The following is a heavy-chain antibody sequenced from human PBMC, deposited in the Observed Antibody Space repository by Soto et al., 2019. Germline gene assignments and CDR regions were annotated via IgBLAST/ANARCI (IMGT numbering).Heavy chain of an antibody. CDR3: ASETVAVAGGEHDY. V-gene: IGHV4-39*01. CDR2: IYYSGST. Sequence: SETLSLTCPFSGGSISSSSYYWGWIRQPPGKGLEWIGSIYYSGSTYYNPSLKSRVTISVDTSKNQFSLKLSSVTAADTAVYYCASETVAVAGGEHDYWGQGTLVTVSS. J-gene: IGHJ4*02. CDR1: GGSISSSSYY. D-gene: IGHD6-19*01.